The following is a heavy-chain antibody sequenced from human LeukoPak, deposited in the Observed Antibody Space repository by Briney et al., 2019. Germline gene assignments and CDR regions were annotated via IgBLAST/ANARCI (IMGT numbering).Heavy chain of an antibody. D-gene: IGHD5-24*01. CDR3: ARDRGGYNSEFDP. J-gene: IGHJ5*02. Sequence: GGSLRLSCAASGFTFSSYSMNWVRQAPGKGLEWVSSISSSSSYIYYADSVKGRFTISRDNAKNSLYLQMNSLRAEDTAVYYCARDRGGYNSEFDPWGQGTLVTVSS. V-gene: IGHV3-21*01. CDR2: ISSSSSYI. CDR1: GFTFSSYS.